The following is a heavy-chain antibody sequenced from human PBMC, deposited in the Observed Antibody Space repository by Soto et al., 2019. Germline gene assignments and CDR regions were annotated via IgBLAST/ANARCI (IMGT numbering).Heavy chain of an antibody. V-gene: IGHV4-30-4*01. CDR3: ATDYRDTYDGDMEV. Sequence: KTSETLSLTCTFSVFSIISVYYHLSLIRQPPWKGLELIGAVYYIVSTYYNPSLKSRITISVDTSKNQFYLKLTSVTAADTAVYYCATDYRDTYDGDMEVWGKGHTVTVSS. D-gene: IGHD3-16*01. CDR1: VFSIISVYYH. CDR2: VYYIVST. J-gene: IGHJ6*03.